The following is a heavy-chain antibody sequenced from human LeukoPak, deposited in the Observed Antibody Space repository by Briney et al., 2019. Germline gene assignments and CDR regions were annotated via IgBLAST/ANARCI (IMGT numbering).Heavy chain of an antibody. J-gene: IGHJ5*02. CDR3: ARARDGHINNWFDP. CDR2: IYYSGST. D-gene: IGHD5-24*01. CDR1: GXSINSYY. Sequence: SETLSLTCTVSGXSINSYYWSWIRQPPGKGLEWIGYIYYSGSTNYNPSLKSRVTISVDTSKNQFSLKMSSVTAADTAVYYCARARDGHINNWFDPWGQGTLVIVSS. V-gene: IGHV4-59*01.